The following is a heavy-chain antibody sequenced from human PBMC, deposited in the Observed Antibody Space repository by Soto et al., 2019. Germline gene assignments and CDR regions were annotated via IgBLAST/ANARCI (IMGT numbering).Heavy chain of an antibody. J-gene: IGHJ4*02. Sequence: EVQLVESGGGLVKPGGSLRLSCAASGFTFSNAWMTWVRQAPGKGLEWVGRIKSKTDGGTTDYAAPVKGRFTISRDDSKNTLYLQMNSLKTADTAAYYCATDGGYTYGYDSWGQGTLVTVSS. D-gene: IGHD5-18*01. CDR1: GFTFSNAW. V-gene: IGHV3-15*01. CDR2: IKSKTDGGTT. CDR3: ATDGGYTYGYDS.